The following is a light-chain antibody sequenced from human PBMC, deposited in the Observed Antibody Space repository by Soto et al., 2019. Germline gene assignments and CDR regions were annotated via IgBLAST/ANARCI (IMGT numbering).Light chain of an antibody. Sequence: ETVMTQSPATLSVSLGERATLSCRASQSVNTNLAWYQQKPGQAPRLLIFGASIRATGVPARFSGSGSGTDFTLTISSLQPEDFAVYFCQQYKNWPPVTFGGGTKVDIK. CDR2: GAS. CDR3: QQYKNWPPVT. CDR1: QSVNTN. J-gene: IGKJ4*01. V-gene: IGKV3-15*01.